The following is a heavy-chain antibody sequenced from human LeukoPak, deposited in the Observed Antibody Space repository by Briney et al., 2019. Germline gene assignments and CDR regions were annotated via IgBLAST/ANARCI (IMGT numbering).Heavy chain of an antibody. V-gene: IGHV5-51*01. CDR1: GYSFTSYW. CDR3: ARYLSIVGAAYYFDY. D-gene: IGHD1-26*01. CDR2: IYPGDSDT. Sequence: EALKISRKGSGYSFTSYWVGWGRPKPGKSPEGMGVIYPGDSDTRYSPSFQGQVTISADKSISTAYLQWSSLKASDTAMYYCARYLSIVGAAYYFDYWGQGTLVTVSS. J-gene: IGHJ4*02.